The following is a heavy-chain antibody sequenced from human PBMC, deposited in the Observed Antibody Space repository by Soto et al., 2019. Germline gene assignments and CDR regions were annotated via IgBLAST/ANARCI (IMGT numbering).Heavy chain of an antibody. CDR3: VKQALVLDGVAFDY. CDR1: GFIFSEST. CDR2: VSTSGRGT. D-gene: IGHD3-3*01. J-gene: IGHJ4*02. V-gene: IGHV3-64D*06. Sequence: GGSLRLSCSASGFIFSESTIYWVRQVPGKGLEAISAVSTSGRGTYYADSVNDRVTISGDNSKSTLFLQMGSMRPEDTAIYYCVKQALVLDGVAFDYWVQGTQVTVSS.